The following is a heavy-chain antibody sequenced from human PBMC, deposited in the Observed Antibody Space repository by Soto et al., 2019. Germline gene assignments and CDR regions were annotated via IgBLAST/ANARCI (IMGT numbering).Heavy chain of an antibody. D-gene: IGHD1-1*01. V-gene: IGHV3-66*01. J-gene: IGHJ4*02. Sequence: GGSLRLSCAASGFTVSSNYMSWVRQAPGKGLEWVSVIYSGGSTYYADSVKGRFTISRDNSKNTLYLQMNSLRAEDTAVYYCARDTHGTLFFYWGQGTLVTVSS. CDR2: IYSGGST. CDR1: GFTVSSNY. CDR3: ARDTHGTLFFY.